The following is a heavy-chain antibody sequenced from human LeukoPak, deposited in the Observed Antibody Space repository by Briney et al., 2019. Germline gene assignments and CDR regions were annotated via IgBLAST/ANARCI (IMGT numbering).Heavy chain of an antibody. Sequence: GGSLRLSCSASGFTFCTYRMNWVRQAPGKGLEWVSSISSSGSPIYYADSVKGRFTISRDNAKNSLYLQMSSLRDDDTAVYYCARGRYNSYDCDYWGQGTLVTVSS. CDR1: GFTFCTYR. D-gene: IGHD5-12*01. CDR2: ISSSGSPI. V-gene: IGHV3-48*02. J-gene: IGHJ4*02. CDR3: ARGRYNSYDCDY.